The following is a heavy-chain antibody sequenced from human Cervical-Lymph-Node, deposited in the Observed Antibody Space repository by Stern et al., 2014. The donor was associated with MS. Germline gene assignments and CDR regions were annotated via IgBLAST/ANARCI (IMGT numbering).Heavy chain of an antibody. D-gene: IGHD4-11*01. Sequence: VQLVESGPGLVKPSETLSLTCTVSGASITNRDYWGWIRQPPGKGLEWIGSVYYSGITYYRPSLKSRAAISIDTSRKQLFLRVNSVTATDTAVYFCARGVTAVTNYVPNWCFDLWGRGTLVTVSS. CDR3: ARGVTAVTNYVPNWCFDL. CDR1: GASITNRDY. J-gene: IGHJ2*01. CDR2: VYYSGIT. V-gene: IGHV4-39*02.